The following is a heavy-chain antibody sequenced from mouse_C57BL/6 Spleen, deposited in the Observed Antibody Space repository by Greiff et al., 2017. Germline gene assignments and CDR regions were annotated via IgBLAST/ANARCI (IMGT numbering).Heavy chain of an antibody. CDR3: ASPYGSSQAWFAY. CDR1: GFTFSDYG. V-gene: IGHV5-15*01. Sequence: EVMLVESGGGLVQPGGSLKLSCAASGFTFSDYGMAWVRQAPRKGPEWVAFISNLAYSISYADTVTGRFTISRENAKNTLYLEMSSLRSEDTAMYYCASPYGSSQAWFAYWGQGTLVTVSA. J-gene: IGHJ3*01. D-gene: IGHD1-1*01. CDR2: ISNLAYSI.